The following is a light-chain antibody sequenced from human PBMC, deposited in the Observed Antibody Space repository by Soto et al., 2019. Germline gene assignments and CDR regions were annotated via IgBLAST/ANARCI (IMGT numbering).Light chain of an antibody. V-gene: IGKV3-20*01. CDR1: QSVSSSY. CDR2: GAS. Sequence: EIVLTQSPGTLSLSPGERATLSCRASQSVSSSYLAWYQQKPGQAPRLLIYGASSRATGIPERFSGSGSGTEFTLPISRLEPEDYAVYYCRQHGSSPPWTFGQGTKVEIK. CDR3: RQHGSSPPWT. J-gene: IGKJ1*01.